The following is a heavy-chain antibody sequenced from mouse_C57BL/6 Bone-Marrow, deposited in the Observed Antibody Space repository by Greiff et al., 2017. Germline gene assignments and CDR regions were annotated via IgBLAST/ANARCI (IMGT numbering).Heavy chain of an antibody. CDR2: IDPSDSYT. J-gene: IGHJ1*03. V-gene: IGHV1-69*01. CDR1: GYTFTSYW. CDR3: ARDYGSSCNWYFDV. Sequence: QVQLQQPGAELVMPGASVKLSCKASGYTFTSYWMHWVKQRPGQGLEWIGEIDPSDSYTNYNQKFKGKSTLTVDKSSSTAYMQLSSLTSEDSAVYYCARDYGSSCNWYFDVWGTGTTVTVSS. D-gene: IGHD1-1*01.